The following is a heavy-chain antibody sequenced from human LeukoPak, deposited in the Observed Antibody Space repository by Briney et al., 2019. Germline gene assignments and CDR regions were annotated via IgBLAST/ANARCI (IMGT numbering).Heavy chain of an antibody. D-gene: IGHD3-22*01. CDR3: ARSYESYDRYYFDF. J-gene: IGHJ4*02. V-gene: IGHV3-30-3*01. CDR1: GFTFSSYP. CDR2: ISYDGNNK. Sequence: GGSLRLSCAASGFTFSSYPMHWVRQAPGKGLEWVALISYDGNNKYYADSVKGRFTISRDNSKNALQLQMNSLRTEDTAVYYCARSYESYDRYYFDFWGQGTLVTVSS.